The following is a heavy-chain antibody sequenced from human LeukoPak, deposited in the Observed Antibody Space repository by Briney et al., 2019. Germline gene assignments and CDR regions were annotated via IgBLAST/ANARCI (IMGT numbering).Heavy chain of an antibody. V-gene: IGHV4-59*08. CDR1: GGSISSYY. D-gene: IGHD6-13*01. Sequence: SETLSLTCTVFGGSISSYYWSWIRQPPGKGLEWIGYIYYSGNTNYNPSLKSRVTISVDTSKNQFSLKLSSVTAADTAVYYCARLPLAAAGRGYYYYYGMDVWGQGTTVTVSS. CDR2: IYYSGNT. J-gene: IGHJ6*02. CDR3: ARLPLAAAGRGYYYYYGMDV.